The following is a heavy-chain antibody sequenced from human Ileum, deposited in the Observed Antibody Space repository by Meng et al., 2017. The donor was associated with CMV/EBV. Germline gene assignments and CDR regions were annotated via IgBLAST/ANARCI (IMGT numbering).Heavy chain of an antibody. Sequence: QVKLQESGPGLVKPSEPLSLSCGVSCASITTGNSYWSWIRQAPGKDMEWIGYIYNSGKTDCNPSLKSRVTISIDTSKNQFSLKLTSVTAADTAVYYCARGRVAQDYWGQGTLVTVSS. CDR2: IYNSGKT. CDR1: CASITTGNSY. J-gene: IGHJ4*02. CDR3: ARGRVAQDY. V-gene: IGHV4-30-4*01.